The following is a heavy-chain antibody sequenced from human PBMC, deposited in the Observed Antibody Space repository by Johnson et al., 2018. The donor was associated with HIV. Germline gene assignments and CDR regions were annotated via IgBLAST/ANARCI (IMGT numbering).Heavy chain of an antibody. CDR2: IYSGGST. Sequence: VQLVESGGGLVKPGGSLRLSCAASGFTFGDYAMHWVRQAPGKGLEWVSVIYSGGSTYYADSVKGRFTISRDNSKNTLYLQMNSLSAEDTAVDYCARVDTAMPWRAAFDIWGQGTMVTVSS. D-gene: IGHD5-18*01. V-gene: IGHV3-66*01. CDR3: ARVDTAMPWRAAFDI. J-gene: IGHJ3*02. CDR1: GFTFGDYA.